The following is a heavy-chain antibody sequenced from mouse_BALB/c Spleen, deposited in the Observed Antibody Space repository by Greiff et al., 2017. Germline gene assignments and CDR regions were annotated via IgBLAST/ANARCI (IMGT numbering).Heavy chain of an antibody. CDR1: GYTFTDYA. CDR2: ISTYSGNT. V-gene: IGHV1-67*01. J-gene: IGHJ2*01. CDR3: ANWDYFDY. Sequence: QVQLKESGPELVRPGVSVKISCKGSGYTFTDYAMHWVKQSHAKSLEWIGVISTYSGNTNYNQKFKGKATMTLDKSSSTAYMQLSSLTSEDSAVYYCANWDYFDYWGQGTTLTVSS. D-gene: IGHD4-1*01.